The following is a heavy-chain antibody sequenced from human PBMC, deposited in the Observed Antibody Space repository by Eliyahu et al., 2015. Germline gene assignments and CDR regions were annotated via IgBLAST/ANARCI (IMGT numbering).Heavy chain of an antibody. CDR2: IKSKTDGETT. CDR1: GFNFXXXX. CDR3: ATDSLPYHILMLDVFDT. D-gene: IGHD3-9*01. Sequence: EVQLVESGGGLVKPGGSLRLSCXASGFNFXXXXMSWVRQAPGKGLEWVGRIKSKTDGETTDYAAPVKGRFTISKDDSKNTLYLQMNSLKTEDTAVYYCATDSLPYHILMLDVFDTWGQGTMVTVSS. V-gene: IGHV3-15*01. J-gene: IGHJ3*02.